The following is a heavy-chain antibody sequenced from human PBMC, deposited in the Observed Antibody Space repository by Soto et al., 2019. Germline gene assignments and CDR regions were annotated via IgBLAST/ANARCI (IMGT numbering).Heavy chain of an antibody. CDR1: GGSISSGGHY. Sequence: SETLSLTCTVSGGSISSGGHYWSWIRQHPGKGLEWIGYIYYSGSTYYNPSLKSRVTISVDTSKNQFSLKLSSVTAADTAVYYCARVGDSSGSQGAFDIWGQGTMVTVSS. CDR2: IYYSGST. D-gene: IGHD3-22*01. CDR3: ARVGDSSGSQGAFDI. J-gene: IGHJ3*02. V-gene: IGHV4-31*03.